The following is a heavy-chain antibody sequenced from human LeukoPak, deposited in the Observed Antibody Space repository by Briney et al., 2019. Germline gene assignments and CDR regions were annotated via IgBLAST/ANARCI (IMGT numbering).Heavy chain of an antibody. V-gene: IGHV1-69*13. CDR3: AREDCTNGVCYHHFDY. D-gene: IGHD2-8*01. CDR2: IIPIFGTA. Sequence: SVKVSCKASGGTFSSYAISWVRQAPGQGLEWMGGIIPIFGTANYVQKFQGRVTITADESTSTAYMELSSLRSEDTAVYYCAREDCTNGVCYHHFDYWGQGTLVTVSS. J-gene: IGHJ4*02. CDR1: GGTFSSYA.